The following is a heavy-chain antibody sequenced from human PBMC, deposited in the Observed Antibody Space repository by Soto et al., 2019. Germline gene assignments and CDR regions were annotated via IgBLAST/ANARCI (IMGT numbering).Heavy chain of an antibody. J-gene: IGHJ6*02. CDR1: GFTFSSYS. V-gene: IGHV3-21*01. Sequence: KSGGSLRLSCAASGFTFSSYSMNWVRQAPGKGLEWVSSISSSSSYIYYADSVKGRFTISRDNAKNSLYLQMNSLRAEDTAVYYCARDLRGYCGGGSCSYGMDVWGQGTTVTVSS. CDR3: ARDLRGYCGGGSCSYGMDV. D-gene: IGHD2-15*01. CDR2: ISSSSSYI.